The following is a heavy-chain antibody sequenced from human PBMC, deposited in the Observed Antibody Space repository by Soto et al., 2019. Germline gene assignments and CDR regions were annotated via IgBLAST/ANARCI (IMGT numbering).Heavy chain of an antibody. Sequence: QVQLLQSGAEVKKPGSSVKVSCKASGATFSSFAFSWVRQAPGHGLEWMGVIIPIFDTISYAQKFQGRVTITAYDSTRTAYMELNSLTSDDTAVYYCASPLKWSGYYIAFDYWGQGTLVIVSS. CDR2: IIPIFDTI. D-gene: IGHD3-3*01. J-gene: IGHJ4*02. V-gene: IGHV1-69*01. CDR1: GATFSSFA. CDR3: ASPLKWSGYYIAFDY.